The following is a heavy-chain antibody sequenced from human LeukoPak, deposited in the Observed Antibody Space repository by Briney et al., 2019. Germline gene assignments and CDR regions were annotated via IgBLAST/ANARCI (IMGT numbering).Heavy chain of an antibody. J-gene: IGHJ4*02. CDR2: ISSSGRTI. D-gene: IGHD3-16*02. V-gene: IGHV3-11*01. CDR3: ARSSPYDYVWGSYRPSYYFDY. CDR1: GFTFSDYY. Sequence: PGGSLRLSCAASGFTFSDYYMSWIRQAPGKGLEWVSYISSSGRTIYYADSVKGRFTISRDNAKNSLYLQMNSLRAEDTAVYYCARSSPYDYVWGSYRPSYYFDYWGQGTLVTVSS.